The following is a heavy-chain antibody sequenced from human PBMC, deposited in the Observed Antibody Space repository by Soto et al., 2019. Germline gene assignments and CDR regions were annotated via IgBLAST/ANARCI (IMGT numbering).Heavy chain of an antibody. CDR2: ISYDGRNK. J-gene: IGHJ4*02. Sequence: QVQLVELGGGVVQPGRSLTLSCAASGFSFRNYGMHWVRQAPGKGLEWVAVISYDGRNKYFADSVKGRFTISRDNSENTLYLQMNSLRAEDSAVYYCAKGRDYDFWSGYYYYFDYWGQGMLVTVSS. D-gene: IGHD3-3*01. V-gene: IGHV3-30*18. CDR3: AKGRDYDFWSGYYYYFDY. CDR1: GFSFRNYG.